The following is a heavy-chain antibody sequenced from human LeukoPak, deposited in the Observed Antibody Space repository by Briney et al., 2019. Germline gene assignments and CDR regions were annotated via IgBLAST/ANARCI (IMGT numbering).Heavy chain of an antibody. D-gene: IGHD1-1*01. CDR3: ARDYNWNDETGFDY. CDR2: ISGSGGST. Sequence: PGGSLRLSCAASGFTFSSYAMSWVRQAPGKGLEWVSAISGSGGSTYYADSVKGRFTISRDNAKNSLYLQMNSLRAEDTAVYYCARDYNWNDETGFDYWGQGTLVTVSS. CDR1: GFTFSSYA. V-gene: IGHV3-23*01. J-gene: IGHJ4*02.